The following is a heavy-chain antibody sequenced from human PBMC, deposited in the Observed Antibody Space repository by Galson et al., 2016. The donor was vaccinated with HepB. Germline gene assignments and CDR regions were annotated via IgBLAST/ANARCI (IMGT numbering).Heavy chain of an antibody. CDR2: IHLDGSTK. CDR3: ARSDDFGGNLYFVY. Sequence: SLRLSCAASGFRFTNYGMHWVRQAPGKGLEWVTFIHLDGSTKHYADSVKGRFTVSRDNSKNTVTLQMNSLRAEDTAVYYCARSDDFGGNLYFVYWGLGTQVTVAS. D-gene: IGHD4-23*01. V-gene: IGHV3-33*08. J-gene: IGHJ4*02. CDR1: GFRFTNYG.